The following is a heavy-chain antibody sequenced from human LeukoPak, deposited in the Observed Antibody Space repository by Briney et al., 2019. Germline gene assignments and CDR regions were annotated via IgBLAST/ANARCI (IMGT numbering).Heavy chain of an antibody. Sequence: PGGSLRLSCAASGFTFSSYAMHWVRQAPGKGLEWVAVISYDGSNKYYADSVKGRFTISRDNSKNTLYLQMNSLRAEDTAVYYCVRDRGGLRYFDYWGQGTLVTVSS. CDR1: GFTFSSYA. V-gene: IGHV3-30-3*01. D-gene: IGHD5-12*01. CDR3: VRDRGGLRYFDY. CDR2: ISYDGSNK. J-gene: IGHJ4*02.